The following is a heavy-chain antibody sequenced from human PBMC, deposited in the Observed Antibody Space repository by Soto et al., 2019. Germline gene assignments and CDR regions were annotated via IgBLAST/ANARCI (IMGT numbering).Heavy chain of an antibody. CDR3: ARPNGESMRYYHGMDV. V-gene: IGHV3-11*01. CDR1: GFTFSDYY. CDR2: TSVDGGDR. J-gene: IGHJ6*01. D-gene: IGHD3-10*01. Sequence: QVQLVESGGGLVKPGWSLKLSCVASGFTFSDYYMAWIRQTPGKGLEWVSYTSVDGGDRFYADSVKGRFTIYRYNARKSLSLQMNSLRDEDTAVYYCARPNGESMRYYHGMDVWGQGTTVIVSS.